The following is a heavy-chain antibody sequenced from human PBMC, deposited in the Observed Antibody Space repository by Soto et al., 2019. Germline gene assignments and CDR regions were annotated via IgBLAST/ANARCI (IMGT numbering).Heavy chain of an antibody. CDR3: ARGFLGIAVAGDTYYFDY. V-gene: IGHV1-69*13. Sequence: SVKVSCKASGGTFSSYAISWVRQAPGQGLEWMGGIIPIFGTANYAQKFQGRVTITADESTSTAYMELSSLRSEDTAVYYCARGFLGIAVAGDTYYFDYWGQGTLVTVSS. CDR1: GGTFSSYA. D-gene: IGHD6-19*01. CDR2: IIPIFGTA. J-gene: IGHJ4*02.